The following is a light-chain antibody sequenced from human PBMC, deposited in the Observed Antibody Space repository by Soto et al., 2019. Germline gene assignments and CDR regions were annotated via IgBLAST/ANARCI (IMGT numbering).Light chain of an antibody. CDR3: QSYDSSLSGWV. V-gene: IGLV2-14*03. CDR2: DVS. CDR1: SSDVGGYNY. Sequence: QSVLTQPASVSGSPGQSITISCTGSSSDVGGYNYVSWYQQHHPGKAPKLMIYDVSNRPSGVPDRFSGSKSGTSASLAITGLQAEDEADYYCQSYDSSLSGWVFGGGTKLTVL. J-gene: IGLJ3*02.